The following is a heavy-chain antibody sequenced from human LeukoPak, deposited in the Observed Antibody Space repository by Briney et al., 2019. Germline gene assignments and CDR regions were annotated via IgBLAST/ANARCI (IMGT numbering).Heavy chain of an antibody. CDR2: INPNSGGT. Sequence: ASVKVSCKASGYTFTGYYMHWVRQAPGQGLEWMGWINPNSGGTNYAQKFQGRVTMTRDTSISTAYMELSRLRSDDTAVYYCARATCSSSWYDYWDQGTLVTVSS. V-gene: IGHV1-2*02. CDR1: GYTFTGYY. D-gene: IGHD6-13*01. J-gene: IGHJ4*02. CDR3: ARATCSSSWYDY.